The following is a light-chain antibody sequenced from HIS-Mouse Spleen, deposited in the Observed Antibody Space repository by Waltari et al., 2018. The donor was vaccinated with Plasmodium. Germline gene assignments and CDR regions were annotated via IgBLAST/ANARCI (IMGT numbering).Light chain of an antibody. CDR3: QQYNNWSFT. CDR1: PSVSSN. Sequence: EIVMTQSPATLSVSPGERATLSCRASPSVSSNLAWYQQKPGQAPRLLIDGASTRATGIPARCSGSVSGTEFTLTISSLQSEDFAVYYCQQYNNWSFTFGPGTKVDIK. V-gene: IGKV3-15*01. CDR2: GAS. J-gene: IGKJ3*01.